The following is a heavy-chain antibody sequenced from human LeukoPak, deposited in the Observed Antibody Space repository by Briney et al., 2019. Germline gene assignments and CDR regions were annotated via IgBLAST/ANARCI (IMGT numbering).Heavy chain of an antibody. Sequence: GSLRLSCAASGFTFSDYYMNWIRLAPGKGLEWVSSISTSSTYTNYADSVRGRFTISRDNANNSLYLQMNSLRAEDTAVYYCARAQVVPAATYYYYYGMDVWGKGTTVTVSS. J-gene: IGHJ6*04. CDR1: GFTFSDYY. D-gene: IGHD2-2*01. CDR3: ARAQVVPAATYYYYYGMDV. V-gene: IGHV3-11*06. CDR2: ISTSSTYT.